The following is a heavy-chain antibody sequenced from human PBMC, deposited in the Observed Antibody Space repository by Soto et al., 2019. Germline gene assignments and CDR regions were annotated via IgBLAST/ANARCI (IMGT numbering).Heavy chain of an antibody. V-gene: IGHV1-3*01. J-gene: IGHJ3*02. D-gene: IGHD3-10*01. CDR1: GYTFTSYA. CDR2: INAGNGNT. CDR3: ASGSLSHGAFDI. Sequence: ASVKVSCKASGYTFTSYAMHWVRQAPGQRLEWMGWINAGNGNTKYSQKFQGRVTITRDTSASTAYMELSSLRSEDTAVYYCASGSLSHGAFDIWGQGTMVTVSS.